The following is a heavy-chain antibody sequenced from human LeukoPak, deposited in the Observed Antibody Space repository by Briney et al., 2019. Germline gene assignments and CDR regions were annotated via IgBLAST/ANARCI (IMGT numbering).Heavy chain of an antibody. V-gene: IGHV3-49*04. CDR1: GFTFGDYA. CDR2: IRSKAYGGTT. Sequence: GGSLRLSCTASGFTFGDYAMSWVRQAPGKGLEWVGFIRSKAYGGTTEYAASVKGRFTISRDDSKSIAYLQMNSLKTEDTAVYYCTRDGGSSYWFDPWGQGTLVTVSS. D-gene: IGHD1-26*01. CDR3: TRDGGSSYWFDP. J-gene: IGHJ5*02.